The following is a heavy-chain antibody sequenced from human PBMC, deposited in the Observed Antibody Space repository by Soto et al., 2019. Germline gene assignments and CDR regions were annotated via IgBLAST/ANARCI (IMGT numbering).Heavy chain of an antibody. CDR1: GGSFSGYY. CDR3: ARGLKIRVVRGTTWFDP. CDR2: INHSGST. V-gene: IGHV4-34*01. Sequence: PSETLSLTCAVYGGSFSGYYWSWIRQPPGKGLEWIGEINHSGSTNYNPSLKSRVTISVDTSKNQFSLKLSSVTAADTAVYYCARGLKIRVVRGTTWFDPWGQGTLVTVSS. D-gene: IGHD3-10*01. J-gene: IGHJ5*02.